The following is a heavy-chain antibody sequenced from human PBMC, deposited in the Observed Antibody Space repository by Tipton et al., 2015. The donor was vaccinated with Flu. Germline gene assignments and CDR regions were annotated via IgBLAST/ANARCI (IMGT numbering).Heavy chain of an antibody. CDR1: GFTFADYG. J-gene: IGHJ4*02. CDR2: IYWNGGNT. Sequence: SLRLSCAASGFTFADYGMSWVRQAPGMGLEWVSDIYWNGGNTGYAASVKGRFTISRDNAKNSLYLQMNSLRAEDTALYYCARGGRVAAIKPLDYWGQGTLVTVS. D-gene: IGHD6-25*01. CDR3: ARGGRVAAIKPLDY. V-gene: IGHV3-20*04.